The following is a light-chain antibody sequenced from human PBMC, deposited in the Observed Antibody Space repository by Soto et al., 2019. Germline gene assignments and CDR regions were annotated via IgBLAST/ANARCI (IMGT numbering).Light chain of an antibody. CDR3: AAWDDSLNGYV. CDR2: NNN. Sequence: QSVLTQPPSASGTPGQGVTISCSGGSSNIGTNAVNWYQQLPGTAPKLLIYNNNQRPSGVPDRFSGSKSGTSASLAISGLQPEDEADYYCAAWDDSLNGYVFGTGTKVTVL. V-gene: IGLV1-44*01. J-gene: IGLJ1*01. CDR1: SSNIGTNA.